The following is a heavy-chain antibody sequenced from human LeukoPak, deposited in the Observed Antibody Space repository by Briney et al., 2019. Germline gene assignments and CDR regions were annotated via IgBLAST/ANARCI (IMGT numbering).Heavy chain of an antibody. CDR1: GFTFSNYA. D-gene: IGHD3-9*01. Sequence: GGSLRLSCAASGFTFSNYAMSWVRQVPGKGLEWVAVISSDGSNKYYADSVKGRFTVSRDNSKNTLSLQMNSLRPEDTAVYYCAKEKFDWGTMYYFDYWGQGTLVTVSS. J-gene: IGHJ4*02. CDR2: ISSDGSNK. V-gene: IGHV3-30*18. CDR3: AKEKFDWGTMYYFDY.